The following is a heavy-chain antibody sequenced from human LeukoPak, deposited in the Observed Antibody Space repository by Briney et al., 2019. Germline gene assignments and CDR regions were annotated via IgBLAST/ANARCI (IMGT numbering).Heavy chain of an antibody. CDR1: GYTLSEYG. Sequence: ASVGVSCKTSGYTLSEYGISWVRQAPGQGLEWVGWITTYNGEKIYSQRFQGRVTMTTDTSSGTYYMELRNLRSDDTAIYYCARDCSNGVCYPRDYWGQGTQVVVST. J-gene: IGHJ4*02. D-gene: IGHD2-8*01. CDR2: ITTYNGEK. V-gene: IGHV1-18*01. CDR3: ARDCSNGVCYPRDY.